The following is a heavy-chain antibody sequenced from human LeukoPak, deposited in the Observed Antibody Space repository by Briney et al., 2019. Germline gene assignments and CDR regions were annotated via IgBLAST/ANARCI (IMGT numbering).Heavy chain of an antibody. CDR1: GGSISSGGYY. V-gene: IGHV4-31*03. J-gene: IGHJ4*02. Sequence: SSETLSLTCTVSGGSISSGGYYWSWIRQHPGEGLEWIGYIYYSGSTYYNPSLKSRVTISVDTSRNQFSLKLSSVTAADTAVYYCASLAVAGLSEGYWGQGTLVIVSS. CDR3: ASLAVAGLSEGY. D-gene: IGHD6-19*01. CDR2: IYYSGST.